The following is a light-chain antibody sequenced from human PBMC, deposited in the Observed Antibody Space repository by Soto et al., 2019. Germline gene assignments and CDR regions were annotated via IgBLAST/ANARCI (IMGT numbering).Light chain of an antibody. CDR2: DAS. V-gene: IGKV3-11*01. CDR3: QQRSSWPIT. CDR1: QSVSNF. Sequence: EIVLTQAPATLSLSPGERATLSCRASQSVSNFLAWYLQRPGQAPRLLIFDASKRAAGVPARFSGGGSGTDFTLTISILEPEDFAVYYCQQRSSWPITFGQGTRLEIK. J-gene: IGKJ5*01.